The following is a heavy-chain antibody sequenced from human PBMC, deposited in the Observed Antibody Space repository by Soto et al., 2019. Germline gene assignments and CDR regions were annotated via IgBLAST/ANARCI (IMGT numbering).Heavy chain of an antibody. CDR3: ARDAPLKRITMIEGVWYFDL. V-gene: IGHV3-48*01. D-gene: IGHD3-22*01. J-gene: IGHJ2*01. CDR2: ISSSSSTI. Sequence: EVQLVESGGGLVQPGGSLRLSCAAYGFTFSSYSMNWVRQAPGKGLEWVSYISSSSSTIYYADSVKGRFTISRDNAKNSXYXXMNSLRAEDTAVYYCARDAPLKRITMIEGVWYFDLWGRGTLVTVSS. CDR1: GFTFSSYS.